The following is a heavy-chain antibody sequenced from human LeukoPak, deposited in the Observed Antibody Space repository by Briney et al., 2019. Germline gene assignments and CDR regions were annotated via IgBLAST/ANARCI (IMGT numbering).Heavy chain of an antibody. CDR2: VHYSGNT. Sequence: SETLSLTCTVSGGSISSSSYYWGWIRQPPGKGLEWIGYVHYSGNTNYNSSLKSRVTISVDTSKNQFSLKLSSVTAADTAVYYCARGESSSSWIDPWGQGTLVTVSS. J-gene: IGHJ5*02. V-gene: IGHV4-61*05. CDR1: GGSISSSSYY. CDR3: ARGESSSSWIDP. D-gene: IGHD6-13*01.